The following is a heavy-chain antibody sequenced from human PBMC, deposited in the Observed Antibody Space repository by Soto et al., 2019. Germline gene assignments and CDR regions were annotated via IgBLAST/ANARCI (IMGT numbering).Heavy chain of an antibody. Sequence: GGSLRLSCAASGFTFSSYAMSWVRQAPGKGLEWVSAISGSGGSTYYADSVKGRFTISRDNSKNTLYLQMNSLRAEDTAVYYCAKALGQQLAFVTDPVDYWGQGTLVTVSS. J-gene: IGHJ4*02. V-gene: IGHV3-23*01. CDR1: GFTFSSYA. CDR2: ISGSGGST. CDR3: AKALGQQLAFVTDPVDY. D-gene: IGHD6-13*01.